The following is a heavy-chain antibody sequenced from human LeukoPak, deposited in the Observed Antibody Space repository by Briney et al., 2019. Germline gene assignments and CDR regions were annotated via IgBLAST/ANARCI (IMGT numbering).Heavy chain of an antibody. J-gene: IGHJ4*02. Sequence: SVKVSCKASGGTFSSYAISWVRQAPGQGLEWMGGIIPIFGTANYAQKFQGRVTITADESTNTAYMELSSLRSEDTAVYYCASKRGYSYGFDYWGQGTLVTVS. CDR1: GGTFSSYA. CDR2: IIPIFGTA. CDR3: ASKRGYSYGFDY. D-gene: IGHD5-18*01. V-gene: IGHV1-69*13.